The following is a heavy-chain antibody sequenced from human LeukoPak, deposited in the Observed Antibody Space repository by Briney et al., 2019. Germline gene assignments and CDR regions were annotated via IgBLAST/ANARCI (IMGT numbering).Heavy chain of an antibody. J-gene: IGHJ4*02. V-gene: IGHV4-59*11. Sequence: SETLSLTCTVSGGSISSHYWSWIRQPLGKGLEWIGYIYYSGSTNYNPSLKSRVTISVDTSKNQFSLKLSSVTAADTAVYYCARVGTDYDFWSGYYTKYYFDYWGQGTLVTVSS. CDR3: ARVGTDYDFWSGYYTKYYFDY. CDR1: GGSISSHY. D-gene: IGHD3-3*01. CDR2: IYYSGST.